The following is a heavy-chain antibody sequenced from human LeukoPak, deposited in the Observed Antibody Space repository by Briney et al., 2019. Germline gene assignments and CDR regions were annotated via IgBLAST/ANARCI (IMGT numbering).Heavy chain of an antibody. Sequence: GGSLRLSCAASGFTFSSYAMHWVRQAPGKGLEWVAVISYDGSNKYYADSVKGRFTISRDNSKNTLYLQMNSLRAEDTAVYYCASGLTDYDAFDIWGQGTMVTVSS. D-gene: IGHD2-2*03. V-gene: IGHV3-30*04. CDR2: ISYDGSNK. CDR3: ASGLTDYDAFDI. J-gene: IGHJ3*02. CDR1: GFTFSSYA.